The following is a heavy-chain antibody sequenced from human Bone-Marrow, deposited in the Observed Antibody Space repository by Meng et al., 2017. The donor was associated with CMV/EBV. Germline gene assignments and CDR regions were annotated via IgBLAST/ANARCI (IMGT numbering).Heavy chain of an antibody. J-gene: IGHJ6*02. CDR2: IIPILGIA. CDR3: ARDIVVVPAAIPVWQNYYGRDV. D-gene: IGHD2-2*01. Sequence: SVKVSCKASGGTFSSYAISWVRQAPGQGLEWMGGIIPILGIANYAQKFQGRVTITADKSTSTAYMELSSLRSEDTAVYYCARDIVVVPAAIPVWQNYYGRDVWGQGNTVNV. V-gene: IGHV1-69*10. CDR1: GGTFSSYA.